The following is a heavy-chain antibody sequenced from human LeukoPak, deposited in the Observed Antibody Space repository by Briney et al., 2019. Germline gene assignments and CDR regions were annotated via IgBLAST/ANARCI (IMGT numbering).Heavy chain of an antibody. Sequence: SETLSLTCAVYGGSFSGYYWSWIRQPPGKGLEWIGEINHSGSTNYNPSLKSRVTISVDTSKYQFSLKLSSVTAADTAVYYCARGPLSITIFGVVPPRFDPWGQGTLVTVSS. CDR3: ARGPLSITIFGVVPPRFDP. V-gene: IGHV4-34*01. CDR1: GGSFSGYY. J-gene: IGHJ5*02. D-gene: IGHD3-3*01. CDR2: INHSGST.